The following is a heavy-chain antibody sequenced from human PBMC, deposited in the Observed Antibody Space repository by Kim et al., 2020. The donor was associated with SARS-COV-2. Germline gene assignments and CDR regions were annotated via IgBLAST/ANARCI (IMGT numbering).Heavy chain of an antibody. CDR1: GFTFSSYA. Sequence: GGSLRLSCAASGFTFSSYAMHWVRQAPGKGLEWVAVISYDGSNKYYADSVKGRFTISRDNSKNTLYLQMNSLRAEDTAVYYCARAGYYYDSSGYYFDYWG. D-gene: IGHD3-22*01. CDR3: ARAGYYYDSSGYYFDY. J-gene: IGHJ4*01. V-gene: IGHV3-30*04. CDR2: ISYDGSNK.